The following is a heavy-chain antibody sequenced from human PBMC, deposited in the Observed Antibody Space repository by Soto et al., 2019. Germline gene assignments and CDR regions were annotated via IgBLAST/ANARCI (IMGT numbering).Heavy chain of an antibody. J-gene: IGHJ5*02. Sequence: GESLKISCAASGFTFSSYAMSWVRQAPGKGLQWVSAISGSGGSTFYADSVKGRFTISRDNSKNTLYLQMNSLRTEDTAVYYCGKDECSGDSCFAWGQGTLVTVSS. CDR1: GFTFSSYA. CDR2: ISGSGGST. V-gene: IGHV3-23*01. CDR3: GKDECSGDSCFA. D-gene: IGHD2-15*01.